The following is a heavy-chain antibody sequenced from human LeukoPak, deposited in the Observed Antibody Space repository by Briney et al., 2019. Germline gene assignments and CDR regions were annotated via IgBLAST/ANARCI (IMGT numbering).Heavy chain of an antibody. CDR2: VNPNSGGT. D-gene: IGHD6-13*01. V-gene: IGHV1-2*02. CDR1: GYTFIGYY. CDR3: ARAGYSSSWYTDWFDP. Sequence: GASVKVSCKASGYTFIGYYMHWVRQAPGQGLEWMGWVNPNSGGTNYAQKFQGRVTMTRDTSISTAYMELSRLRSDDTAVYYCARAGYSSSWYTDWFDPWGQGTLVTVSS. J-gene: IGHJ5*02.